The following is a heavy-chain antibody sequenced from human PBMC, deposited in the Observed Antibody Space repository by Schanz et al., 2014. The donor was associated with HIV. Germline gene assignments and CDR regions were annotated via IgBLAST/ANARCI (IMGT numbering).Heavy chain of an antibody. CDR3: AKTSYGWYFDY. Sequence: EVKLSESGGGLVQPGGSLRLSCVASGFTFSTYAMSWVRQAPGKGLEWVSGMRGSDDSTFYADSVKGRFTISRDNSKNTLYFQMNSLRAEYTAIYYCAKTSYGWYFDYWGQGTLVTVSS. V-gene: IGHV3-23*01. CDR2: MRGSDDST. J-gene: IGHJ4*02. CDR1: GFTFSTYA. D-gene: IGHD6-19*01.